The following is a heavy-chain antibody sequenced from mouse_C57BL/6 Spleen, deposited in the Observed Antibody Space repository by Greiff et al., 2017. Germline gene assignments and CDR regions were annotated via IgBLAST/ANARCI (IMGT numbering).Heavy chain of an antibody. CDR2: ISYDGSN. V-gene: IGHV3-6*01. CDR1: GYSITSGYY. D-gene: IGHD2-4*01. CDR3: ARRDDYDESYWYFDV. Sequence: EVKLMESGPGLVKPSQSLSLTCSVTGYSITSGYYWNWIRQFPGNKLEWMGYISYDGSNNYNPSLKNRISITRDTSKNQFFLKLNSVTTEDTATYYCARRDDYDESYWYFDVWGTGTTVTVSS. J-gene: IGHJ1*03.